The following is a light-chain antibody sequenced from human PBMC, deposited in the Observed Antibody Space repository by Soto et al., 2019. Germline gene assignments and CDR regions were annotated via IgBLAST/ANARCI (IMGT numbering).Light chain of an antibody. CDR1: SSDVGAYNY. J-gene: IGLJ3*02. CDR3: SSYAGSSIWV. Sequence: QSALTQPPSASGSPGQSVTISCTGTSSDVGAYNYVSWYQQHPGKAPKLMIYDVSKRPSGVPDRFSGSKSGNTASLNVSGLQAEDEADFYCSSYAGSSIWVFGGGTKLTVL. V-gene: IGLV2-8*01. CDR2: DVS.